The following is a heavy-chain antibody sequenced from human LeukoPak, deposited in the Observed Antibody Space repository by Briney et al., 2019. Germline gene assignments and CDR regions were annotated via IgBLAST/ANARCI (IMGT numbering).Heavy chain of an antibody. J-gene: IGHJ4*02. CDR3: ARASYYYGSGSFDY. V-gene: IGHV4-59*01. D-gene: IGHD3-10*01. CDR2: IYYSGST. Sequence: PKTLSLTCTVSGGSISSYYWSWIRQPPGKGLEWIGYIYYSGSTNYNPSLKSRVTISVDTSKNQFSLKLSSVTAADTAVYYCARASYYYGSGSFDYWGQGTLVTVSS. CDR1: GGSISSYY.